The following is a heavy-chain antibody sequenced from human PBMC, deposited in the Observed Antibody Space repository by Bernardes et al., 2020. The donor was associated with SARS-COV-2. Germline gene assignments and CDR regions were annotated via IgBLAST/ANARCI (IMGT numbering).Heavy chain of an antibody. CDR1: GVSISSGGYY. D-gene: IGHD5-12*01. CDR2: IYYSGIT. Sequence: SESLSLTCTVSGVSISSGGYYWSWLRQHPGKGLEWIGYIYYSGITYYNPSLKSRVTITVDTSKNQFSLKLSSVTAADTAVYYCARDRPVGYRGNFDYWGQGTLVTVSS. J-gene: IGHJ4*02. V-gene: IGHV4-31*03. CDR3: ARDRPVGYRGNFDY.